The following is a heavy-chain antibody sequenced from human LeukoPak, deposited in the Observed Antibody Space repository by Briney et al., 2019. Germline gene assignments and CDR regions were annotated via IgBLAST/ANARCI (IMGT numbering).Heavy chain of an antibody. J-gene: IGHJ4*02. CDR1: GFTFGDYF. D-gene: IGHD1-26*01. Sequence: PGGSLRLSCAASGFTFGDYFMTWIRQAPGKGLEYISYISSSGSTTHYADSVKGRFTISRDNSKNTLYLQMNSLRAEDTAVYYCAKRLHEWELPLGYWGQGTLVTVSS. CDR2: ISSSGSTT. CDR3: AKRLHEWELPLGY. V-gene: IGHV3-11*01.